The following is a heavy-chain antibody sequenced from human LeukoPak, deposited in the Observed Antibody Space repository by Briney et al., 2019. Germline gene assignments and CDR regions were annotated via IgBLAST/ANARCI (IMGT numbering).Heavy chain of an antibody. CDR2: ISPTGSYT. CDR3: ARKLGGAQCGGDCFFDH. D-gene: IGHD2-21*02. CDR1: GFMLNVYY. J-gene: IGHJ4*02. V-gene: IGHV3-11*03. Sequence: GGSLRLSCEASGFMLNVYYMSWFGLAPGKGLEWIGYISPTGSYTTYADSVRGRFTISRDNAKNLLFLQMNDLRTEDTAVYYCARKLGGAQCGGDCFFDHWGQGTRVGVSS.